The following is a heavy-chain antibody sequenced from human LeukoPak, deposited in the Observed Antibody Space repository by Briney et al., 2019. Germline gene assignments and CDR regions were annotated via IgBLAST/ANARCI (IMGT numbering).Heavy chain of an antibody. J-gene: IGHJ4*02. V-gene: IGHV3-21*01. CDR3: VRDWYYAPDY. Sequence: GGSLRLSCTASGFTFSGYSMNWVRQAPGKGLEWVSSISTSSSYIYYADSVKGRFTISRDNAKNTLYLQMNSLRVEDTAVYYCVRDWYYAPDYWGQGTLVTVSS. CDR2: ISTSSSYI. D-gene: IGHD2-2*01. CDR1: GFTFSGYS.